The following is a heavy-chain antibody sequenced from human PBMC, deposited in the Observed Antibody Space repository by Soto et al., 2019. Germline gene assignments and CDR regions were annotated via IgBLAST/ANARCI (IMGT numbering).Heavy chain of an antibody. CDR2: IYRTGST. Sequence: SETLSLTCAVSGGSFTSNNWWTGVRQPPGQGLEWIGEIYRTGSTNYNPSLKSRVTISLDKSENQFSLKVTSLTAADTAVYYCASRDPGTSVDYWGQGXLVTVYS. V-gene: IGHV4-4*02. D-gene: IGHD1-7*01. CDR3: ASRDPGTSVDY. J-gene: IGHJ4*02. CDR1: GGSFTSNNW.